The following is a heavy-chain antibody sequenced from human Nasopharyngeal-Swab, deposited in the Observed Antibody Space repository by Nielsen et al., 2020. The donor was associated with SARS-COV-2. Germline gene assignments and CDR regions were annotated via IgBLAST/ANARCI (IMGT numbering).Heavy chain of an antibody. J-gene: IGHJ5*02. CDR1: GFTFSRYG. Sequence: GGSLSLPCASTGFTFSRYGMHWVRQAPGKGLEWVAVISYDGSNKYYADSVKGRFTISRDNSKNTLYLQMNSLRAEDTAVYYCAKGEHDYGDYIYWFDPWGQGTLVTVSS. V-gene: IGHV3-30*18. CDR3: AKGEHDYGDYIYWFDP. CDR2: ISYDGSNK. D-gene: IGHD4-17*01.